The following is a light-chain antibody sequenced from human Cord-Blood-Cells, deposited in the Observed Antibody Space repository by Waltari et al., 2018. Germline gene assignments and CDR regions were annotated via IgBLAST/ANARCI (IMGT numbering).Light chain of an antibody. V-gene: IGKV3-11*01. CDR1: QSVSSY. CDR3: QQRSNWRIT. CDR2: DAS. Sequence: EILLTQSPATLSLSPGERATLSCRASQSVSSYLAWYHQKHGQAPRLLIYDASNRATGIPARFSGSGSGTDFPLTISSLEPEDFAVYYCQQRSNWRITFGQGTRLEIK. J-gene: IGKJ5*01.